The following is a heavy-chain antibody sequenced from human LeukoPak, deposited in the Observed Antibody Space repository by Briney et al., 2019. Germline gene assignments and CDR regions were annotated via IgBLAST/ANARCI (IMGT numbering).Heavy chain of an antibody. J-gene: IGHJ3*02. CDR2: MYSGGST. Sequence: PGGSLRLSCAASGFTFSDYAVSWVRQAPGKGLEWVSVMYSGGSTYYADSVQGRFTISRDSSKNTLYLQMNSLRAEDTAVYYCARKYYYDSSGSDAFDIWGQGTMVTVSS. CDR3: ARKYYYDSSGSDAFDI. V-gene: IGHV3-23*03. D-gene: IGHD3-22*01. CDR1: GFTFSDYA.